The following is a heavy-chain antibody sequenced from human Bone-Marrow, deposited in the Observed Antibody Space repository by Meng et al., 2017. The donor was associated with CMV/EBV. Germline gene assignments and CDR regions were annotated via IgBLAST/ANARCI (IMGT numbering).Heavy chain of an antibody. CDR3: AKEGGLYSGSYPNYFDS. J-gene: IGHJ4*02. V-gene: IGHV3-30-3*01. D-gene: IGHD1-26*01. CDR2: ISYDGSNK. Sequence: GESLKISCAASGFTFSSYAMHWVRQAPGKGLEWVAVISYDGSNKYYADSVKGRFTLSRDNSKNTLYLQMNSLRAEDTAVYYCAKEGGLYSGSYPNYFDSWGQGILVTVSS. CDR1: GFTFSSYA.